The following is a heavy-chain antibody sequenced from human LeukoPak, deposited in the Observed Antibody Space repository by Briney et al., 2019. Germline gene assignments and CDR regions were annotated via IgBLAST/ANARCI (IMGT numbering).Heavy chain of an antibody. CDR2: INHSGST. CDR3: ARWSIAVAGTGAFDI. D-gene: IGHD6-19*01. V-gene: IGHV4-34*01. CDR1: GGSFSGYY. Sequence: PSETLSLTCAVYGGSFSGYYWSWIRQPPGKGLEWIGEINHSGSTNYNPSLKSRVTISVDTSKNQFSLQLNSVTPEDTAVYYCARWSIAVAGTGAFDIWGQGTMVTVSS. J-gene: IGHJ3*02.